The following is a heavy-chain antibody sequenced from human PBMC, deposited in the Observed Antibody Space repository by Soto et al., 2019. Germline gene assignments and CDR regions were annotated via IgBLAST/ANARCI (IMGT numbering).Heavy chain of an antibody. CDR2: INHSGST. D-gene: IGHD3-22*01. J-gene: IGHJ4*02. V-gene: IGHV4-34*01. CDR3: ARGSTMIVVGGIGDRDYFDY. CDR1: GGSFSGYY. Sequence: SDTLSLTCAVHGGSFSGYYWSWIRQPPGKGLEWIGEINHSGSTNYNPPLKSRVTISVDTSKNQFSLKLSSVTSADTAVYYCARGSTMIVVGGIGDRDYFDYWGPGTLVTVSS.